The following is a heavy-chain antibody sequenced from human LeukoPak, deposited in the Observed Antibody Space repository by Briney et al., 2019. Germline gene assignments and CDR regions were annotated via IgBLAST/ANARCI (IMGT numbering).Heavy chain of an antibody. CDR3: AREPIGTHFDY. V-gene: IGHV4-30-4*01. CDR2: IYYSGST. D-gene: IGHD1-7*01. Sequence: SQTLSLTCTVSGGSISSGDYYWNWIRQPPGKGLGWFVYIYYSGSTYYNRSLKSRVTISVDTSKNQFSLKVKSLTAADTAVYYCAREPIGTHFDYWGRGTLVTVSS. J-gene: IGHJ4*02. CDR1: GGSISSGDYY.